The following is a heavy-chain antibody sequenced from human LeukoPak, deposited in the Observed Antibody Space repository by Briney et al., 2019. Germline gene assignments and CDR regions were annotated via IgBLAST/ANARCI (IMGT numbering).Heavy chain of an antibody. CDR3: ARGRVVGLPGIPDAFDI. CDR2: ISYDGSNK. CDR1: GFTFSSYA. V-gene: IGHV3-30*04. J-gene: IGHJ3*02. Sequence: HPGRSLRLSCAASGFTFSSYAMHWVRQAPGKGLEWVAVISYDGSNKYYADSVKGRFTISRDNSKNTLYLQMNSLRAEDTAVYYCARGRVVGLPGIPDAFDIWGQGTMVTVSS. D-gene: IGHD1-26*01.